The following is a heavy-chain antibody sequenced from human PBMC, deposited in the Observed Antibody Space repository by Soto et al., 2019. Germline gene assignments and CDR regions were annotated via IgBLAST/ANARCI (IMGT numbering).Heavy chain of an antibody. CDR3: AKEGTWGNQLDY. V-gene: IGHV3-23*01. D-gene: IGHD3-16*01. CDR2: ISGSGVST. CDR1: GFTVSSYD. Sequence: EVQLLESGGGLVQPGGSLRLSCAASGFTVSSYDMSWVRQAPGKGLEWVSAISGSGVSTYYADSVKGRFTISRDNSKNTRYLQMNSLRAEDTAVYYCAKEGTWGNQLDYWGQGTLVTVSS. J-gene: IGHJ4*02.